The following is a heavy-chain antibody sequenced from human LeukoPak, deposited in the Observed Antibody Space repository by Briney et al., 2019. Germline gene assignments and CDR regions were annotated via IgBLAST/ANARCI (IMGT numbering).Heavy chain of an antibody. J-gene: IGHJ1*01. D-gene: IGHD3-22*01. CDR1: GGTFSTYA. Sequence: GSSVKVSCKASGGTFSTYAISWVRQAPGQGLEWMGGIIPMLGTANYAQRFQGRVTLTADESSSTAYMALSSLRSEDTAMYYCATTRDYYDTSGYTHLQDWGQGTLVTVSS. V-gene: IGHV1-69*01. CDR3: ATTRDYYDTSGYTHLQD. CDR2: IIPMLGTA.